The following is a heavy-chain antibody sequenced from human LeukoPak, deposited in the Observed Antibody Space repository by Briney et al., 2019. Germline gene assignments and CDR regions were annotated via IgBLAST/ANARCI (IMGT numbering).Heavy chain of an antibody. CDR2: IRSKAYGGTT. CDR3: TRVSYYDSSGYYVDY. J-gene: IGHJ4*02. D-gene: IGHD3-22*01. CDR1: GFTFGDYA. V-gene: IGHV3-49*03. Sequence: GGSLRLSCTASGFTFGDYAMSWFRQAPGKGLEWVGFIRSKAYGGTTEYAASVKGRFTIPRDDSKSIAYLQMNSLKTEDTAVYYCTRVSYYDSSGYYVDYWGQGTLVTVSS.